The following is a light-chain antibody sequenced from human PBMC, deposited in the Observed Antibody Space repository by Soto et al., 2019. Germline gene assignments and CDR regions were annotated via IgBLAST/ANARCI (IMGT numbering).Light chain of an antibody. CDR2: GAS. CDR1: QSVSSN. V-gene: IGKV3-15*01. J-gene: IGKJ5*01. Sequence: EIVMTQSPTTLSVSPGERATLSCRASQSVSSNLAWYQQKHGQAPRLLIYGASTRATGIPARFSGSGSGTEFTLTISSLQSEDFAVYYCQQYDNWPPITFGQGTRLENK. CDR3: QQYDNWPPIT.